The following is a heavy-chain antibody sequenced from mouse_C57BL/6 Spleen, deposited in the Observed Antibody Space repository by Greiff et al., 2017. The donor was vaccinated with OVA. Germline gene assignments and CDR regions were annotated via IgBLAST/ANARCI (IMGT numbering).Heavy chain of an antibody. Sequence: EVQLQESGPGLVKPSQSLSLTCSVTGYSITSGYYWNWIRQFPGNKLEWMGYISYDGSNNYNPSLKNRISITRDTSKNQFFLKLNSVTTEDTATYYCARDYYSNYDAMDYWGQGTSVTVSS. D-gene: IGHD2-5*01. CDR2: ISYDGSN. V-gene: IGHV3-6*01. J-gene: IGHJ4*01. CDR3: ARDYYSNYDAMDY. CDR1: GYSITSGYY.